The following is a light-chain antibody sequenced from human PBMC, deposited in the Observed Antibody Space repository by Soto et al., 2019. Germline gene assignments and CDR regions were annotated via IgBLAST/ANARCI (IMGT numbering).Light chain of an antibody. Sequence: QSVLPQPASVSGSPGQSITISCTGTSSDVGGYNYVSWYQQHPGKAPKLMIYDVSNRPSGISNRFSGSKSGNTASLTISGLQAEDEADYYCSSYTSSSTLEVFGTGNKVT. CDR2: DVS. CDR1: SSDVGGYNY. V-gene: IGLV2-14*01. J-gene: IGLJ1*01. CDR3: SSYTSSSTLEV.